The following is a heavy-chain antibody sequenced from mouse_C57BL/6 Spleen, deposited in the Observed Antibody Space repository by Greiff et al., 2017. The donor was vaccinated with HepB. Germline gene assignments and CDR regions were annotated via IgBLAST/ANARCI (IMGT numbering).Heavy chain of an antibody. Sequence: EVQLQQSGPELVKPGASVKMSCKASGYTFTDYNMHWVKQSHGKSLEWIGYINPNNGGTSYNQKFKGKATLTVNKSSSTAYMELRSLTSEDSAVYYCARDGRLITTVVEEYFDYWGQGTTLTVSS. CDR2: INPNNGGT. CDR3: ARDGRLITTVVEEYFDY. V-gene: IGHV1-22*01. J-gene: IGHJ2*01. CDR1: GYTFTDYN. D-gene: IGHD1-1*01.